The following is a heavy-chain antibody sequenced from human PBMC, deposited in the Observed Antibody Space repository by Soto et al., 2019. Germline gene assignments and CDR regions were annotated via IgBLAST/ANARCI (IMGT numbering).Heavy chain of an antibody. D-gene: IGHD3-10*01. Sequence: PSETLSLTCTVSGGSISSGDYYWSWIRQPPGKGLEWIGYIYYSGSTYYNPSLKSRVTISVDTSKNQFSLKLSSVTAADTAVYYCARDGSGSYPFDYWGQGTLVTVSS. J-gene: IGHJ4*02. CDR2: IYYSGST. CDR1: GGSISSGDYY. V-gene: IGHV4-30-4*02. CDR3: ARDGSGSYPFDY.